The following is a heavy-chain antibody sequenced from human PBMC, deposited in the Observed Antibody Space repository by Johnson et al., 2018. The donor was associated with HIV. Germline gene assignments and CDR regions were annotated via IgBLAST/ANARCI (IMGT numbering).Heavy chain of an antibody. D-gene: IGHD6-6*01. CDR2: ISYDGSNK. CDR1: GFTFSSYG. V-gene: IGHV3-30-3*01. Sequence: QVQLVESGGDVVQPGRSLRLSCAASGFTFSSYGIHWVRQAPGKGLEWVAVISYDGSNKYYADSVKGRFTISRDNAKNSLYLQMNSLRVEDTALYYCAKVSSSSTWAHDPFDVWGQGTMVTVSS. CDR3: AKVSSSSTWAHDPFDV. J-gene: IGHJ3*01.